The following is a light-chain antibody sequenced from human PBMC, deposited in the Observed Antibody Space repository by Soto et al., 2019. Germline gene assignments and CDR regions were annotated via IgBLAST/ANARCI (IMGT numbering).Light chain of an antibody. CDR3: QQSYSSPIT. V-gene: IGKV1-39*01. CDR1: QSISNY. CDR2: LAS. J-gene: IGKJ5*01. Sequence: DIQMTQSPSSLSASVGDRVTITFRASQSISNYLNWYQQKPGKAPELLIYLASSLQSGVPSRFSGSGSGTDFTLAISSLQPEDFATYYCQQSYSSPITFGQGTRLEI.